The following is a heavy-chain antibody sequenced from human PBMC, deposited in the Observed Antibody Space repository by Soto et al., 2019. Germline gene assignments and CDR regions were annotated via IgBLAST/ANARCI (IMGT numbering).Heavy chain of an antibody. Sequence: PSETLSLTCAVYGGSFSGYYWSWIRQPPGKGLEWIGEINHSGSTNYNPSLKSRVTISVDTSKNQFSLKLSSVTAAYTAVYYCASSGVGSGCYYFDYWGQGTLVTVSS. CDR1: GGSFSGYY. CDR3: ASSGVGSGCYYFDY. CDR2: INHSGST. D-gene: IGHD3-22*01. J-gene: IGHJ4*02. V-gene: IGHV4-34*01.